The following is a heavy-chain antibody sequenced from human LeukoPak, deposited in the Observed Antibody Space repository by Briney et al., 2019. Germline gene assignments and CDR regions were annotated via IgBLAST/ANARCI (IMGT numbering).Heavy chain of an antibody. CDR3: ATGRVRGVISPFDY. CDR1: GYTLTELS. V-gene: IGHV1-24*01. Sequence: GASVKVSCKVSGYTLTELSMHWVRQAPGKGLEWMGGFDPEDGETVYAQKFQGIVTMTEDTSTDTAYMELRSLRPEDTAVYNCATGRVRGVISPFDYWGKGTLVTVSS. D-gene: IGHD3-10*01. J-gene: IGHJ4*02. CDR2: FDPEDGET.